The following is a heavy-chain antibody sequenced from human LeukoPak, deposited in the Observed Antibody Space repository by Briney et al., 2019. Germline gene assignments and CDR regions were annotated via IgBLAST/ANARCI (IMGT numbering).Heavy chain of an antibody. Sequence: GGSLRLSCAASGFTVSSNYMSWVRQAPGKGLEWVSVIYSVGSTYYADSVKGRFTISRDNSKNTLYLQMNSLRAEDTAVYYCARASRDGYNWGYFDYWGQGTLVTVSS. V-gene: IGHV3-53*01. CDR2: IYSVGST. D-gene: IGHD5-24*01. CDR3: ARASRDGYNWGYFDY. CDR1: GFTVSSNY. J-gene: IGHJ4*02.